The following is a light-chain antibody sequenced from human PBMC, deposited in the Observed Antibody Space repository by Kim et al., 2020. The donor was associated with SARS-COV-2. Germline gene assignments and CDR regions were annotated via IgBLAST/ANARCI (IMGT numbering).Light chain of an antibody. J-gene: IGKJ4*01. CDR1: QSVSRY. Sequence: LAPGERSTLSCTASQSVSRYLACYQHKPGHAPRLLIYDTSHRATGIPARFSGSGSGTDFTLTISSLEPEDFAVYYCQQRSNWPLTFGGGTKVDIK. CDR3: QQRSNWPLT. CDR2: DTS. V-gene: IGKV3-11*01.